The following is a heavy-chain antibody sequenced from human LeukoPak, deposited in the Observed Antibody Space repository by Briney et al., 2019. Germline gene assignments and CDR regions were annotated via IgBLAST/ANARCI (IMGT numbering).Heavy chain of an antibody. CDR3: ARHQWHYYYYMGV. CDR2: IYYSGDT. J-gene: IGHJ6*03. CDR1: GGSISSSSYY. Sequence: SETLSLTCTVSGGSISSSSYYWGWIRQPPGKGLEWLGSIYYSGDTDYNPSLKSRRVTISVDTSKNQFSLRLSSVTAADTAVYYCARHQWHYYYYMGVWGKGSTVTVSS. V-gene: IGHV4-39*01. D-gene: IGHD6-19*01.